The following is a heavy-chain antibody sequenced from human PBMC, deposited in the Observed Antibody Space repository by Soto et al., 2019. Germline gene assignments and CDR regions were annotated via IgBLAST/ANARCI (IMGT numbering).Heavy chain of an antibody. J-gene: IGHJ5*02. D-gene: IGHD6-13*01. CDR1: GFTLSSYG. CDR2: IWYDGSNK. Sequence: SGGSLRLSCAASGFTLSSYGMHWVRQAPGKGLEWVAVIWYDGSNKYYADSVKGRFTISRDNSKNTLYLQMNSLRAEDTAVYYCARAAAGNWFDPWGQGTLVTVSS. V-gene: IGHV3-33*01. CDR3: ARAAAGNWFDP.